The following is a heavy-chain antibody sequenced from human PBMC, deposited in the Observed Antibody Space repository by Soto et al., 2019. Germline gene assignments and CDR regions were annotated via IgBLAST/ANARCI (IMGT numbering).Heavy chain of an antibody. Sequence: GESLKISCKGSGYGFAGYWITWVRQKPGKGLEWMGRIDPSDSQTYYSPSFRGHVTISVTKSITTVYLQWSSLTASDTAMYYCARQIYDSDTGPNFQYYFDSWGQGTPVTVPS. D-gene: IGHD3-22*01. V-gene: IGHV5-10-1*01. CDR2: IDPSDSQT. CDR1: GYGFAGYW. CDR3: ARQIYDSDTGPNFQYYFDS. J-gene: IGHJ4*02.